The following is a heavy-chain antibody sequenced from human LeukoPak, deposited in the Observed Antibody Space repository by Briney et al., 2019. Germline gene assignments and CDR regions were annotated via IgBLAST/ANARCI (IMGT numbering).Heavy chain of an antibody. CDR1: GGSINNYY. CDR2: IYYRGST. CDR3: ARGGDYGDLRYFDY. J-gene: IGHJ4*02. D-gene: IGHD4-17*01. Sequence: SETLSLTCTVSGGSINNYYWSWIRQPPGKGLEWIGYIYYRGSTNYNPSLRSRVIFSVDTSKNQFSLKLNYVSAADTAVYYCARGGDYGDLRYFDYWGQGTLVSVSS. V-gene: IGHV4-59*01.